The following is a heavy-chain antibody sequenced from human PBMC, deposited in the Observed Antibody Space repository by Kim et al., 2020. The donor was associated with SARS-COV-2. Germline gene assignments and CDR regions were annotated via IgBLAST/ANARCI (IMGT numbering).Heavy chain of an antibody. V-gene: IGHV3-23*01. CDR3: AKGEGNNWSFFDY. D-gene: IGHD1-1*01. CDR2: VSGSGGST. CDR1: GFTFSSYA. J-gene: IGHJ4*02. Sequence: GGSLRLSCAASGFTFSSYAMSWVRQAPGKGLEWVSLVSGSGGSTDYADSVKGRFAISRDNSKNTLYLQMNSLRAEDTALYYCAKGEGNNWSFFDYWGQGTLVTVSS.